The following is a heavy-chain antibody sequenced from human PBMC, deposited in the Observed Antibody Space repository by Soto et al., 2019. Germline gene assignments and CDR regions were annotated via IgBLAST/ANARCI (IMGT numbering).Heavy chain of an antibody. J-gene: IGHJ4*02. Sequence: SVKVSCKASGGTFSSYAISWVRQAPGQGLEWMGGIIPIFGTANYAQKFQGRVTITADESTSTAYMELSSLRSEDTAVYYCARVSESCSGGSCYSDFDYWGQGTLVTVSS. CDR1: GGTFSSYA. V-gene: IGHV1-69*13. D-gene: IGHD2-15*01. CDR3: ARVSESCSGGSCYSDFDY. CDR2: IIPIFGTA.